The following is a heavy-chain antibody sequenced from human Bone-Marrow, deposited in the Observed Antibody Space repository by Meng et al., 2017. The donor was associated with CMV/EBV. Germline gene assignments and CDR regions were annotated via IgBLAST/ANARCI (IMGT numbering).Heavy chain of an antibody. CDR2: ISYDGSNK. V-gene: IGHV3-30*04. CDR1: GFTFSSYA. Sequence: GESLKISCAASGFTFSSYAMHWVRQAPGKGLEWVAVISYDGSNKYYADSVKGRFTISRDNSKNTLYLQMNSLRAEDTAVHYCARVTLVGDSSSSLGGFDYWGQGTLVTVSS. CDR3: ARVTLVGDSSSSLGGFDY. J-gene: IGHJ4*02. D-gene: IGHD6-6*01.